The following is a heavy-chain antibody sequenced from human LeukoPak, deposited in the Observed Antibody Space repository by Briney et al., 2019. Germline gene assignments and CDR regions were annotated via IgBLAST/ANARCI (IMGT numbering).Heavy chain of an antibody. CDR3: AREEVGATTLIFDY. CDR1: GYTFTGYY. Sequence: ASVKVSXKASGYTFTGYYMHWVRQAPGRGLEWMGWINPNSGGTNYAQKFQGRVTMTRDTSISTAYMELSRLRSDDTAVYYCAREEVGATTLIFDYWGQGTLVTVSS. V-gene: IGHV1-2*02. CDR2: INPNSGGT. D-gene: IGHD1-26*01. J-gene: IGHJ4*02.